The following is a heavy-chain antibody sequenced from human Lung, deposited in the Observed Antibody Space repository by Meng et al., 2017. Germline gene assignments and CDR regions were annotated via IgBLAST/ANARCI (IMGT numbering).Heavy chain of an antibody. CDR3: ARDEDISAAGKLFGDY. V-gene: IGHV1-2*06. CDR1: GYTFPDYW. D-gene: IGHD6-13*01. Sequence: QVLLVQLGAEVKKPGASVKVSCKASGYTFPDYWLHWVRRAPGQGLEWMGRINPKSGDTHYAQRFQGRVTMTGDTSISTAYMELSGLRSDDTAMYYCARDEDISAAGKLFGDYWGQGTLVTVSS. CDR2: INPKSGDT. J-gene: IGHJ4*02.